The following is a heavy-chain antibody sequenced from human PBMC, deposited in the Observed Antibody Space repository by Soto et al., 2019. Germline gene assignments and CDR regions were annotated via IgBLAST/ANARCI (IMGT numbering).Heavy chain of an antibody. D-gene: IGHD6-13*01. CDR3: ASTVAGRQRLVRDAFDI. J-gene: IGHJ3*02. Sequence: PSETLSLTCTVSGGSISSSSYYWGWIRQPPGKGLEWIGSIYYSGSTYYNPSLKSRVTISVDTSKNQFSLKPSSVTAADTAVYYCASTVAGRQRLVRDAFDIWGQGTMVTVSS. CDR1: GGSISSSSYY. V-gene: IGHV4-39*01. CDR2: IYYSGST.